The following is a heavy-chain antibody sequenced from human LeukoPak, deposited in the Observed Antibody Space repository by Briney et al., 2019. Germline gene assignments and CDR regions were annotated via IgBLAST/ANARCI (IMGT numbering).Heavy chain of an antibody. V-gene: IGHV3-30*18. J-gene: IGHJ3*02. CDR1: GFTFSSYG. D-gene: IGHD3-10*02. CDR2: ISYDGSNK. Sequence: GGSLRLSCAASGFTFSSYGMHWVRQAPGKGLEWVAVISYDGSNKYYADSVKGRFTIPRDNSKNTLYLQMNSLRAEDTAVYYCAKLCVSGHDAFDIWGQGTMVTVSS. CDR3: AKLCVSGHDAFDI.